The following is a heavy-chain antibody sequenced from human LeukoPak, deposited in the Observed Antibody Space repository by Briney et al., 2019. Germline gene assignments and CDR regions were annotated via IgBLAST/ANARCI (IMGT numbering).Heavy chain of an antibody. V-gene: IGHV1-2*02. J-gene: IGHJ6*02. CDR2: INPNSGGT. Sequence: VASVKVSCKASGYTFTGYYMHWVRQAPGQGLEWMGWINPNSGGTNYAQKFQGRVTMTRDTSISTAYMELNRLRSDDTAVYYCARDKSYSGSYYYYYGMDVWGQGTTVTVSS. CDR3: ARDKSYSGSYYYYYGMDV. CDR1: GYTFTGYY. D-gene: IGHD1-26*01.